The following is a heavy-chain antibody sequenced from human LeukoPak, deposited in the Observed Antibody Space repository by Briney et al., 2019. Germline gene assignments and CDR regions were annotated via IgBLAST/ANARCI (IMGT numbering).Heavy chain of an antibody. J-gene: IGHJ5*02. CDR3: ARTVVEMTRGVSEAYWFDP. V-gene: IGHV4-4*08. CDR2: VCPRGST. D-gene: IGHD3-10*01. Sequence: PSETLSLSCTASGDSMSSSYWSWIRQPPGKGPEWVGFVCPRGSTNYTPSLKSRVSILIDTSKKELSLQMRSVTAADTAVYYCARTVVEMTRGVSEAYWFDPWGQGTLVIVSA. CDR1: GDSMSSSY.